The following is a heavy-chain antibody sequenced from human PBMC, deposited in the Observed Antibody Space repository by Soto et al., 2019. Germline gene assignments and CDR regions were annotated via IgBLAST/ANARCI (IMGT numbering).Heavy chain of an antibody. Sequence: SVKVSCKASGYTFTSYGISWVRQAPGQGLEWMGRIIPILGIANYAQKFQGRVTITADKSTSTAYMELSSLRSEDTAVYYCARGGVTAAGSFAYYYGMDVWG. CDR3: ARGGVTAAGSFAYYYGMDV. J-gene: IGHJ6*02. V-gene: IGHV1-69*04. CDR2: IIPILGIA. D-gene: IGHD6-13*01. CDR1: GYTFTSYG.